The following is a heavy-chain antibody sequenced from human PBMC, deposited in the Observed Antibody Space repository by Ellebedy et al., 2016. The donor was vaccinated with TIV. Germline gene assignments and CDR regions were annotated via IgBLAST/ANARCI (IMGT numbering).Heavy chain of an antibody. V-gene: IGHV3-7*01. CDR3: AREGAYGDYSQVSFPFDP. CDR2: IRHDGNEK. J-gene: IGHJ5*02. CDR1: GFTFSSYW. Sequence: GGSLRLSCAASGFTFSSYWMSWVRQAPGKGLEWVASIRHDGNEKEYVDSVKGRFTISRDNGKNSLDLKMNSLRAEDTAVYYCAREGAYGDYSQVSFPFDPWGQGTLVAVSS. D-gene: IGHD4-17*01.